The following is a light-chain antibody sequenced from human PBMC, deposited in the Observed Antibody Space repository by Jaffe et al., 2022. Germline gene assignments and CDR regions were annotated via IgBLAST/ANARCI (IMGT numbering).Light chain of an antibody. CDR3: NSRDSSGNHLPHVV. CDR2: GKN. J-gene: IGLJ2*01. V-gene: IGLV3-19*01. CDR1: SLRSYY. Sequence: SSELTQDPAVSVALGQTVRITCQGDSLRSYYASWYQQKPGQAPVLVIYGKNNRPSGIPDRFSGSSSGNTASLTITGAQAEDEADYYCNSRDSSGNHLPHVVFGGGTKLTVL.